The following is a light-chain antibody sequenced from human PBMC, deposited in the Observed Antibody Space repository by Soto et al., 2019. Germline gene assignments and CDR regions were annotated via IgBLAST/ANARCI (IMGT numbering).Light chain of an antibody. CDR1: QSVRSY. CDR3: QQYGSSGT. CDR2: AAS. J-gene: IGKJ1*01. Sequence: EIVLTQSPATLSLSPGERATLSCRASQSVRSYLAWYQHKHGQAPRLLIYAASSRATGSPDRFSGGGSGTDFTLTISRLEPEDFAVYYCQQYGSSGTFGQGTKVDIK. V-gene: IGKV3-20*01.